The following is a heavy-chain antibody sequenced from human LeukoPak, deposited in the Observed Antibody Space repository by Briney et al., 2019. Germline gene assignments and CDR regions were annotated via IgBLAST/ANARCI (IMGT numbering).Heavy chain of an antibody. CDR1: GYTFTSNG. V-gene: IGHV1-18*01. CDR2: ISAHNGHT. J-gene: IGHJ4*02. D-gene: IGHD1-26*01. Sequence: ASVKVSCKASGYTFTSNGISWVRQAPGQGLEWMGWISAHNGHTNYAQKLQGRVTMTTDTSTSTAYMELRSLRSDDTAVYYCAREFRSGSYSEFGYWGQGTLVTVSS. CDR3: AREFRSGSYSEFGY.